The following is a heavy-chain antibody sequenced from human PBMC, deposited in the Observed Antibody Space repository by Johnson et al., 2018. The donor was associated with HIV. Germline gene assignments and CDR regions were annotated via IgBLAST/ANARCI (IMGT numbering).Heavy chain of an antibody. Sequence: QVQLVESGGGVVQPGGSVRLSCAVSGLNFSDYAMHWVRQAPGKGLEWVAVISYDGSYKYYADSVKGRFTISRDNSKNTLSLHMNSLRAEDTAVFYCARTPRPYYYDSSDGAFDIWGQGTMVTVSS. CDR1: GLNFSDYA. J-gene: IGHJ3*02. CDR2: ISYDGSYK. CDR3: ARTPRPYYYDSSDGAFDI. V-gene: IGHV3-30-3*01. D-gene: IGHD3-22*01.